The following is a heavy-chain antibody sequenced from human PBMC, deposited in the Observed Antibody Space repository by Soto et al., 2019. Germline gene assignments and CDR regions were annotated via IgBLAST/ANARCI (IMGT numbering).Heavy chain of an antibody. CDR2: ISAYNGNT. V-gene: IGHV1-18*04. D-gene: IGHD3-3*01. CDR3: ARCYDFWSGYYYYYGMDG. J-gene: IGHJ6*02. Sequence: ASVKVSCKASGYTFTSYGISWVRQAPGQGLEWMGWISAYNGNTNYAQKLQGRVTMTTDTSTSTAYMELRSLRSDDTAVYYCARCYDFWSGYYYYYGMDGWGQGTTVTVSS. CDR1: GYTFTSYG.